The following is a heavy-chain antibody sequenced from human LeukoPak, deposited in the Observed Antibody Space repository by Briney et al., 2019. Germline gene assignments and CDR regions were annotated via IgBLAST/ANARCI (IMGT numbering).Heavy chain of an antibody. J-gene: IGHJ6*02. D-gene: IGHD3-10*01. CDR1: GGSFSGYY. CDR2: INHSGST. CDR3: ARGDGSGSYYKQYYHGMDV. V-gene: IGHV4-34*01. Sequence: SETLSLTCAVYGGSFSGYYWSWIRQPPGKGLEWIGEINHSGSTNYNPSLKSRLTISVDTSKNQFSLKLSSVTAADTAVYYCARGDGSGSYYKQYYHGMDVWGQGTTVTVSS.